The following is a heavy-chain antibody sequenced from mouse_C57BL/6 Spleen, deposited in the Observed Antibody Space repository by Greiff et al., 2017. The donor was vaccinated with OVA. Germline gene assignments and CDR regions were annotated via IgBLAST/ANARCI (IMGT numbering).Heavy chain of an antibody. Sequence: QVQLQQPGAELVKPGASVKLSCKASGYTFTSYWMHWVKQRPGQGLEWIGMIHPNSGSTNYNEKFKSKATLTVDKSSSTAYMQLSSLTSEDSAVYYCARRRGYSNYDAMDYWGQGTSVTVSS. CDR2: IHPNSGST. V-gene: IGHV1-64*01. J-gene: IGHJ4*01. D-gene: IGHD2-5*01. CDR1: GYTFTSYW. CDR3: ARRRGYSNYDAMDY.